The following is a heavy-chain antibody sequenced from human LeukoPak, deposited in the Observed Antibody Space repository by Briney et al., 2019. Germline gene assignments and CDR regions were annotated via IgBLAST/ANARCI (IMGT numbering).Heavy chain of an antibody. D-gene: IGHD5-18*01. CDR1: GGTFSSYA. CDR2: IIPIFGTA. CDR3: ARAGDTAMAYRAAAFDI. J-gene: IGHJ3*02. Sequence: SVKVSCKASGGTFSSYAISWVRQAPGQGLEWMGRIIPIFGTANYAQKFQGRVTITTDESTSTAYMELSSLRSEDTAVYYCARAGDTAMAYRAAAFDIWGQGTMVTVTS. V-gene: IGHV1-69*05.